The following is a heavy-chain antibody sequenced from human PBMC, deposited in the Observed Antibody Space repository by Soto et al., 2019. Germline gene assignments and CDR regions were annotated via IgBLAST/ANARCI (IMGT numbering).Heavy chain of an antibody. CDR3: ARDQITGLFDY. D-gene: IGHD2-8*02. J-gene: IGHJ4*02. CDR2: INHSGST. CDR1: GGSFSGYY. Sequence: PSETLSLTCAVYGGSFSGYYWTWIRQPPGTGLEWIGEINHSGSTNYNPSLKSRVTISVDTSKNQFSLKLTSVTAADTAVYYCARDQITGLFDYWGQGTLVTVFS. V-gene: IGHV4-34*01.